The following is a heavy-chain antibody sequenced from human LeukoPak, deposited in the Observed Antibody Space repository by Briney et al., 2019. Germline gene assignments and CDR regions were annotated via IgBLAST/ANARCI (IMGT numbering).Heavy chain of an antibody. J-gene: IGHJ4*02. D-gene: IGHD3-10*01. CDR1: GFTFRSYN. V-gene: IGHV3-48*01. CDR2: ISSSSSTM. CDR3: ARGPPFGSGTYYVDY. Sequence: GGSLRLSCAASGFTFRSYNMDWVRQAPGKGLEWVSYISSSSSTMYHADSVKGRFTVSRDNAKNSLYLQMNSLRAEDTAVYYCARGPPFGSGTYYVDYWGQGTQATVSS.